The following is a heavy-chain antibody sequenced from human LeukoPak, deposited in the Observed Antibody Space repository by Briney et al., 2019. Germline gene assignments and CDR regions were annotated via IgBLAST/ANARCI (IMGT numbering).Heavy chain of an antibody. CDR2: ISAYNGNT. V-gene: IGHV1-18*01. Sequence: ASVKVSCKASGYTFTSYGISWVRQAPGQGLEWMGWISAYNGNTNYAQKLQGRVTMTTDTSTSTAYMELRSLRSDDTAVYYCARVTTFGSSSFNRDASGFDYWGQGTLVTVSS. CDR1: GYTFTSYG. CDR3: ARVTTFGSSSFNRDASGFDY. J-gene: IGHJ4*02. D-gene: IGHD6-6*01.